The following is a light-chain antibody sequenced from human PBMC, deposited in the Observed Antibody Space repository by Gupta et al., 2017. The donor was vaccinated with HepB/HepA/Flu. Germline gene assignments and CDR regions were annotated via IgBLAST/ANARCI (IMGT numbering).Light chain of an antibody. CDR3: TSFTNRLTYI. CDR1: SSDVGAHKY. V-gene: IGLV2-14*03. Sequence: QSALTQPASASGSPGQSLTTSCPGTSSDVGAHKYVSWYQHYPGKAPKLIIYDVYFRPSGVSNRYSGSKSGDTASLTISELQAEDEADYYCTSFTNRLTYIFGSGTKVTVL. J-gene: IGLJ1*01. CDR2: DVY.